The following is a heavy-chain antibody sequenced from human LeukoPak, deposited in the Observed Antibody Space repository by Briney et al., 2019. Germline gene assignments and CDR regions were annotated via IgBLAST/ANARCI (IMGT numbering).Heavy chain of an antibody. J-gene: IGHJ5*02. CDR3: ARDQRSYYDFWSGYQWFDP. D-gene: IGHD3-3*01. Sequence: SVKVSCKASGGTFSSYAISWVRQAPGQGLEWMGGIIPIFGTANYAQKFQGRVTITADESTSTAYMELSSLRSEDTAVYYCARDQRSYYDFWSGYQWFDPWGQGTLVTVSS. CDR2: IIPIFGTA. CDR1: GGTFSSYA. V-gene: IGHV1-69*13.